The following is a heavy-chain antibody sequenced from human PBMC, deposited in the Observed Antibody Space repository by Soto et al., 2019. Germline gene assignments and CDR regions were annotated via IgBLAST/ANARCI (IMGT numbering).Heavy chain of an antibody. CDR3: AGQYDFWSGYYTYYYYGMDV. Sequence: GGSLRLSCAASGFTFSSYAMHWVRQAPGKGLEWVAVISYDGSNKYYADSVKGRFTISRDNSKNTLYLQMNSLRAEDTAVYYCAGQYDFWSGYYTYYYYGMDVWGQGTTVTVSS. J-gene: IGHJ6*02. CDR2: ISYDGSNK. V-gene: IGHV3-30-3*01. D-gene: IGHD3-3*01. CDR1: GFTFSSYA.